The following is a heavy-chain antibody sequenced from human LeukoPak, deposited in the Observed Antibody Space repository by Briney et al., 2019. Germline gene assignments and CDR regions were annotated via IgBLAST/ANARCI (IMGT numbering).Heavy chain of an antibody. D-gene: IGHD1-1*01. CDR3: AREGTTGRNLNWFDS. V-gene: IGHV4-59*01. J-gene: IGHJ5*01. CDR2: IHNSGNT. Sequence: SQTLSLTCTVSGGSISSYYWSWIRQPPGKGLEWIGHIHNSGNTNYNPSLKSRVTLSVDTSKNQFSLKLSSVTAADTAVYYCAREGTTGRNLNWFDSWGQGTLVTVSS. CDR1: GGSISSYY.